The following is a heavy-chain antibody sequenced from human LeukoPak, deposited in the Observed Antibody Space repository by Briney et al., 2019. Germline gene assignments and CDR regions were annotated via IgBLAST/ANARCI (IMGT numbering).Heavy chain of an antibody. CDR1: RFTFSTYW. J-gene: IGHJ6*04. CDR3: AELGITMIGGV. D-gene: IGHD3-10*02. Sequence: GGSLRLSCAASRFTFSTYWMSWVRQAPGKGLEWVSYISSSGSTIYYADSVKGRFTISRDNAKNSLYLQMNSLRAEDTAVYYCAELGITMIGGVWGKGTTVTISS. CDR2: ISSSGSTI. V-gene: IGHV3-48*04.